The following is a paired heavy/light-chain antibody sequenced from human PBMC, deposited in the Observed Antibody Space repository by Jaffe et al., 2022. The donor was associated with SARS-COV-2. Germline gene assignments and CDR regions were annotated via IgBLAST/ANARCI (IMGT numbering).Light chain of an antibody. V-gene: IGKV1-39*01. CDR1: QSVSRF. CDR3: QQSYITPAT. Sequence: DVQMTQSPSSLSASVGDRVTITCRASQSVSRFLNWFQQEPGKAPRLLIYTTSNLQSGVPSRFVGGGSGTDFTLTITSLQSEDVGTYYCQQSYITPATFGPGTEVHFK. CDR2: TTS. J-gene: IGKJ3*01.
Heavy chain of an antibody. CDR1: GGSISSYY. CDR2: IHYSGST. V-gene: IGHV4-59*01. Sequence: QVQLQESGPGLVKPSETLSLSCTVSGGSISSYYWSWIRQPPGKGLEYIAYIHYSGSTNYNPSLKGRVTMSVDTSKNQFSLKMDSVTAADTAVYYCARSRREYNYVFELWGQGTLVTVSS. CDR3: ARSRREYNYVFEL. D-gene: IGHD1-20*01. J-gene: IGHJ4*02.